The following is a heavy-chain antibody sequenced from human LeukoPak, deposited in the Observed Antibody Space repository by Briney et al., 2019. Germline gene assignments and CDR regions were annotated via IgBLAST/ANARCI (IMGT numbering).Heavy chain of an antibody. Sequence: SETLSLTCAVSGVSFDDYYVTWVRQTPGRGLEWIGEINRSGYTNDNPSLKSRVTLSIDTSRKQFSLNLRSVTVADAGIYFCTRMTRRHEYWGQGTQVTVSS. V-gene: IGHV4-34*01. D-gene: IGHD4-11*01. CDR3: TRMTRRHEY. CDR1: GVSFDDYY. CDR2: INRSGYT. J-gene: IGHJ4*02.